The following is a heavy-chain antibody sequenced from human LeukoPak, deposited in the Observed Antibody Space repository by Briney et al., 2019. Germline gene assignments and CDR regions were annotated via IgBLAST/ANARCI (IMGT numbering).Heavy chain of an antibody. CDR3: ARDNSVRDEAWWFNP. J-gene: IGHJ5*02. CDR2: ISTYNGNT. Sequence: ASVKVSCKASGYTFTSYGISWVRQAPGQGLEWMGWISTYNGNTNYAQKFQGRVTLTRDMSTSTDYLELSSLRSEDTAVYYCARDNSVRDEAWWFNPWGQGTLVTVSS. V-gene: IGHV1-18*01. D-gene: IGHD5-24*01. CDR1: GYTFTSYG.